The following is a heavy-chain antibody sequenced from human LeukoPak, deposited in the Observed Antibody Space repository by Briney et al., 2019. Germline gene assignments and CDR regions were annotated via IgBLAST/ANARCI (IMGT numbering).Heavy chain of an antibody. J-gene: IGHJ4*02. V-gene: IGHV4-39*07. CDR3: ARGLGVEGATFDY. CDR2: IYYSGST. D-gene: IGHD1-26*01. Sequence: SETLSLTCTVSGGSISSSSYYWGWIRQPPGKGLEWIGSIYYSGSTYYNPSLKSRVTMSVDTSKNQFSLKLSSVTAADTAVYYCARGLGVEGATFDYWGQGTLVTVSS. CDR1: GGSISSSSYY.